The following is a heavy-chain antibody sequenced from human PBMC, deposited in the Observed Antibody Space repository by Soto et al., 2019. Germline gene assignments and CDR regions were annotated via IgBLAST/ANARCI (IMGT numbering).Heavy chain of an antibody. CDR1: GFTFSSYG. D-gene: IGHD3-3*01. CDR3: ARGKGRLWRSGYDKYYFDY. Sequence: QVQLVECGGGVVQPGRSLRLSCAASGFTFSSYGMHWVRQAPGKGLEWVAVIWYDGSNKYYADSVKGRFTISRDNSKNTLYLQLNSLRAEDTAVYYCARGKGRLWRSGYDKYYFDYWGQGTLVTVSS. CDR2: IWYDGSNK. J-gene: IGHJ4*02. V-gene: IGHV3-33*01.